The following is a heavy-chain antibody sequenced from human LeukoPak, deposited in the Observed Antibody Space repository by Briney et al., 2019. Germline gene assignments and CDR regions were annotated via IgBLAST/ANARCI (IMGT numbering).Heavy chain of an antibody. Sequence: PSQTLSLTCTVSGGSISSGGYYWSWIRQPPGKGLEWIGEINHSGSTNYNPSLKSRVTISVDTSKNQFSLKLSSVTAADTAVYYCARGRYCSGGSCFEDYYFDYWGQGTLVTVSS. CDR1: GGSISSGGYY. CDR3: ARGRYCSGGSCFEDYYFDY. V-gene: IGHV4-30-2*01. D-gene: IGHD2-15*01. J-gene: IGHJ4*02. CDR2: INHSGST.